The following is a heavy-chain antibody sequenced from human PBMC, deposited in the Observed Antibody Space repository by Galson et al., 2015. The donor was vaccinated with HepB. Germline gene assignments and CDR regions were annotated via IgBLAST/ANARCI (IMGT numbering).Heavy chain of an antibody. CDR2: INTYNGNT. D-gene: IGHD3-10*01. J-gene: IGHJ4*02. Sequence: SVKVSCKASGYTFNSYGISWVRQAPGQGLEWMGWINTYNGNTNYAQNLQGRVTMTTDTSRSTAYMELRSLRSDDTAVYYCAREGLYGSGSYYNHLGWTDYWGQGTLVTVSS. V-gene: IGHV1-18*04. CDR1: GYTFNSYG. CDR3: AREGLYGSGSYYNHLGWTDY.